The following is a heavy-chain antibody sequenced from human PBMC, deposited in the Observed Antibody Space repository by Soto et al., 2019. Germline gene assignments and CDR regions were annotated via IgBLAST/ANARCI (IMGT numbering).Heavy chain of an antibody. D-gene: IGHD2-2*01. Sequence: PGGSLRLSCAASGFTFSSYGMHGVRQAPGKGLVWVAVISYDGSNKYYADSVKGRFTISRDNSKNTLYLQMNSLRAEDTAVYYCAKVRGSSSRGKGYYYRMYVWGQRSTVTVSS. CDR1: GFTFSSYG. CDR3: AKVRGSSSRGKGYYYRMYV. CDR2: ISYDGSNK. J-gene: IGHJ6*02. V-gene: IGHV3-30*18.